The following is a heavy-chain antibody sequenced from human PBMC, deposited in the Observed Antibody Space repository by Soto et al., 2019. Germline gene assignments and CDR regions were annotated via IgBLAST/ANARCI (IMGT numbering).Heavy chain of an antibody. CDR2: INPNSGST. V-gene: IGHV1-46*03. J-gene: IGHJ4*02. CDR3: ARGEVHSSGWNFDF. CDR1: GYKFTGDH. D-gene: IGHD6-19*01. Sequence: QVQLVQSGAEVRKPEASVKVSCKASGYKFTGDHLHWVRQTPGLGLEWMGRINPNSGSTNYAQKFQGRVTLTRDTSTTTAYMELSILRSEDTAVYYCARGEVHSSGWNFDFWGQGTLVTVSS.